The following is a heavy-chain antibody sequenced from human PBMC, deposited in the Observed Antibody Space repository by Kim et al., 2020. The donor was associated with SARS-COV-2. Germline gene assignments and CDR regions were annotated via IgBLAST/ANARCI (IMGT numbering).Heavy chain of an antibody. J-gene: IGHJ3*02. Sequence: GGSLRLSCAASGFTFSSYAMSWVRQAPGKGLEWVSAISGSGGSTYYADSVKGRFTISRDNSKNTLYLQMNSLRAEDTAVYYCAKGRITMIVVALADAFDIWGQGTMVTVSS. V-gene: IGHV3-23*01. CDR3: AKGRITMIVVALADAFDI. CDR2: ISGSGGST. D-gene: IGHD3-22*01. CDR1: GFTFSSYA.